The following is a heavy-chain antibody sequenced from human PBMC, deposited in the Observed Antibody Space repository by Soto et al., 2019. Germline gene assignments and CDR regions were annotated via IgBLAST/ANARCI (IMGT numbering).Heavy chain of an antibody. CDR1: GFTFSNAW. J-gene: IGHJ3*02. Sequence: EVQLVESGGGLVKPGGSLRLSCAASGFTFSNAWMSWVRQAPGKGLEWVGRIKSKTDGGKTDYAAPVKGRFTISRDDSKNTLYLQMNSLKTEDTAVYYCTTDPNWGSGDDAFDIWGQGTMVTVSS. CDR3: TTDPNWGSGDDAFDI. CDR2: IKSKTDGGKT. D-gene: IGHD7-27*01. V-gene: IGHV3-15*01.